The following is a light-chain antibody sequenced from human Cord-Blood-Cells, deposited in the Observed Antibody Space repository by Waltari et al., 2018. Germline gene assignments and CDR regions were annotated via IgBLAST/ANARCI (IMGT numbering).Light chain of an antibody. J-gene: IGLJ2*01. CDR1: SSDVGGYNY. Sequence: QSALTQPASVSGSPGQSITISCTGTSSDVGGYNYVSLYQQHPGKAPKLMIYDVINRPSGVSNGFSGSKSGNTASLTISGLQAEDEADYYCSSYTSSSTLVFGGGTKLTVL. CDR3: SSYTSSSTLV. V-gene: IGLV2-14*01. CDR2: DVI.